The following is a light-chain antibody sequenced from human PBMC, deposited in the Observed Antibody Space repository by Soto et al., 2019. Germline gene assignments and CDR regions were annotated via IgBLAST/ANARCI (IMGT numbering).Light chain of an antibody. V-gene: IGKV1-5*01. CDR1: QSISSW. CDR3: QQYYSFPLT. J-gene: IGKJ5*01. CDR2: DAS. Sequence: IQTTQSPSTLSASVGDRVNITCRASQSISSWLAWYQQKPGKAPKLLIYDASSLESGVPSRFSGSGSGTEFTLTISSLQPDDLATYYCQQYYSFPLTFGQGTRLDIK.